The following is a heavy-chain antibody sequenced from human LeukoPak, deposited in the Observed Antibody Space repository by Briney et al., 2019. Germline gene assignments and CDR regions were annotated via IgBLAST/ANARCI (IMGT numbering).Heavy chain of an antibody. CDR1: GFTFSNYW. D-gene: IGHD6-19*01. CDR3: ARDIAVSGNYFDY. V-gene: IGHV3-74*01. J-gene: IGHJ4*02. CDR2: INGDGRST. Sequence: PGGSLRLSCAASGFTFSNYWMHWVRHAPRKRLLWVSRINGDGRSTTYAGSERGRFIISRDNAKNMLYLQVNSLRAEDTALYYCARDIAVSGNYFDYWGQGTLVTLSS.